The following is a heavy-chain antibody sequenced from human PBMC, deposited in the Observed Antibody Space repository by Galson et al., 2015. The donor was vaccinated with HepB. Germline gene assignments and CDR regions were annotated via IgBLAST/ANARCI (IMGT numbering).Heavy chain of an antibody. Sequence: SLRLSCAASGFTFINYAMSWVRQAPGKGLEWVANIKQDGSEKNYVDSVKGRFTISRDNARNSLYLQMNSLRAEDTALYYCARVPSGGQTMDYWGQGTLVTVSS. CDR3: ARVPSGGQTMDY. V-gene: IGHV3-7*01. CDR2: IKQDGSEK. D-gene: IGHD2-15*01. J-gene: IGHJ4*02. CDR1: GFTFINYA.